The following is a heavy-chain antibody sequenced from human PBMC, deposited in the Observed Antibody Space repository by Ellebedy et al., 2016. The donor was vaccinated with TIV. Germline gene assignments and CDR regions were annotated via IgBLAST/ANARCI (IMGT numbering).Heavy chain of an antibody. J-gene: IGHJ2*01. V-gene: IGHV3-48*01. Sequence: GESLKISCASSGFTFSSDSMNWVRQAPGKGLEWVSYISSSSSTIYYAESVKGRFTISRDNAKNSLYLQMNSLRAEDTAVYYCAKDKRVLMVYTDWGRGTLVTVSS. CDR1: GFTFSSDS. D-gene: IGHD2-8*01. CDR2: ISSSSSTI. CDR3: AKDKRVLMVYTD.